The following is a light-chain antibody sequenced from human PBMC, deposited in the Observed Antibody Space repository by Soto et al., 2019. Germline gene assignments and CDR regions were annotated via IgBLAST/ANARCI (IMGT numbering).Light chain of an antibody. J-gene: IGKJ4*01. V-gene: IGKV1-33*01. CDR3: QQYGDIPR. CDR1: QDIRNH. CDR2: DAA. Sequence: DIQVTQSPSSLSASVGDRVTITCQASQDIRNHLNWYQQRPGKAPKLLIYDAATLELGVPSRFSGGGSGTDFSLTISSLQPEDIATYFCQQYGDIPRFGGGNKVEIK.